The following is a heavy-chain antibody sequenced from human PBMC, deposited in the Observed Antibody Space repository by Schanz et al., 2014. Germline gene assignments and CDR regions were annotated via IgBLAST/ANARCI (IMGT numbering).Heavy chain of an antibody. Sequence: EEQLVESGGGLIQPGGSLRLSCVASGFTVSSNYMSWVRQAPGKGLEWVSVIYSDGRTYYGDSVKGRFTISRDNSKNTLYLQMNSLRAEDTAVYYCVKLPGATGTTSHFDYWGQGTLVTVSS. V-gene: IGHV3-53*01. CDR2: IYSDGRT. CDR3: VKLPGATGTTSHFDY. CDR1: GFTVSSNY. J-gene: IGHJ4*02. D-gene: IGHD1-1*01.